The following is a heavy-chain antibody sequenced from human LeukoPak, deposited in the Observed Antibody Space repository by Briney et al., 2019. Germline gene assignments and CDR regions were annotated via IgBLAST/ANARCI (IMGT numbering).Heavy chain of an antibody. CDR3: AGASYDSSGVH. CDR1: GGSISSSSYY. J-gene: IGHJ4*02. D-gene: IGHD3-22*01. V-gene: IGHV4-39*07. Sequence: SETLSLTCTVSGGSISSSSYYWGWIRQPPGKGLEWIGSIYYSGSTNYNPSLKSRVTISVDTSKNQFSLKLSSVTAADTAVYYCAGASYDSSGVHWGQGTLVTVSS. CDR2: IYYSGST.